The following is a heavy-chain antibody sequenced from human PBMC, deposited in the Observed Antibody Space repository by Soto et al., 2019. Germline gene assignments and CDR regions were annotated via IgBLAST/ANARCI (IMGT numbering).Heavy chain of an antibody. CDR1: GFTFSSYS. CDR3: AREIVWGAVALDY. Sequence: PGGSLRLSCAASGFTFSSYSMNWVRQAPGKGLEWVSSISSSSSYIYYADSVKGRFTISRDNAKNSLYLQMNSLRAEDTAVYYCAREIVWGAVALDYWNQGTLVTVSS. J-gene: IGHJ4*02. CDR2: ISSSSSYI. V-gene: IGHV3-21*01. D-gene: IGHD6-19*01.